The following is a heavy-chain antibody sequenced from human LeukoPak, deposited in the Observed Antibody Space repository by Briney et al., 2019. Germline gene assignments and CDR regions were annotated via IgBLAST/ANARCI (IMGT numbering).Heavy chain of an antibody. CDR1: EFTFSSYY. J-gene: IGHJ4*02. D-gene: IGHD3-22*01. V-gene: IGHV3-7*01. CDR3: ARDFYESSGYPFLDF. Sequence: GGSLRLSCAASEFTFSSYYMTWVRQAPGKGLEWVGSIRADGSAQFYVDSVRGRFTISRDNAKDSLYLQMNSLRAEDTAVYYCARDFYESSGYPFLDFWGQGALVTVSS. CDR2: IRADGSAQ.